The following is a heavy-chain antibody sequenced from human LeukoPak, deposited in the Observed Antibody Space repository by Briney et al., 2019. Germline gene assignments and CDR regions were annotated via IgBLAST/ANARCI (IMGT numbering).Heavy chain of an antibody. Sequence: WVRQPPGKGLEWIGSIYYSGSTYYNPSLKSRVTISVDTSKNQFSLKLSSVTAADTAVYYCARDLGDYYDSSGYYDYWGQGTLVTVSS. CDR2: IYYSGST. J-gene: IGHJ4*02. CDR3: ARDLGDYYDSSGYYDY. V-gene: IGHV4-39*07. D-gene: IGHD3-22*01.